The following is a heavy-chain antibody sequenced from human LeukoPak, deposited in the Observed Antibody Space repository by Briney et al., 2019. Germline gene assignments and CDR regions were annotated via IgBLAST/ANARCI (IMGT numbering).Heavy chain of an antibody. J-gene: IGHJ5*02. CDR2: ITPILGIA. V-gene: IGHV1-69*04. Sequence: GASVKVSCKASGGTFSSYTISWVRQAPGQGLEWMGRITPILGIANYAQKFQGRVTITADKSTSTAYMELSSLRSEDTAVYYCARDPGSYDIRNWFDPWGQGTLVTVSS. CDR1: GGTFSSYT. CDR3: ARDPGSYDIRNWFDP. D-gene: IGHD3-9*01.